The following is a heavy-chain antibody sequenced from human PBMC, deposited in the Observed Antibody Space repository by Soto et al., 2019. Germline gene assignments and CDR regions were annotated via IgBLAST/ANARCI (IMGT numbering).Heavy chain of an antibody. Sequence: SETLSLTCTVSGGSISSYYWSWIRQPPGKGLEWIGYIYYSGSTNYNPSLKSRVTISVDTSKNQFSLKLSSVTAADTAVYYCARHGMIYDYIWGSYRGSEAFDIWGQGTMVTVSS. CDR3: ARHGMIYDYIWGSYRGSEAFDI. CDR2: IYYSGST. J-gene: IGHJ3*02. V-gene: IGHV4-59*08. CDR1: GGSISSYY. D-gene: IGHD3-16*02.